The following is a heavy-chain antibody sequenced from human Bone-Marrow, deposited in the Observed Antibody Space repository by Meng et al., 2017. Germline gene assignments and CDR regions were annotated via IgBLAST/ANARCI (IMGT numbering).Heavy chain of an antibody. Sequence: GGSLRLSCAASGFTLSNAWMSWVRQAPGKGLEWVGRIKSKTDGGTTDYAAPVKGRFTISRDDSKNTLYLQMNSLKTEDTAVYYCTTPPYSSSWYVVDYWGQGTLVTVSS. D-gene: IGHD6-13*01. CDR1: GFTLSNAW. CDR3: TTPPYSSSWYVVDY. V-gene: IGHV3-15*01. J-gene: IGHJ4*02. CDR2: IKSKTDGGTT.